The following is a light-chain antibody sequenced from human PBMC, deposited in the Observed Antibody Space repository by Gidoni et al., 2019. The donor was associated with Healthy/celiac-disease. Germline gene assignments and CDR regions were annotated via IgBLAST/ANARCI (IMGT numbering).Light chain of an antibody. Sequence: QSALTQPASVSGYPGQSITISCTGTSSDVGSYNLVPWYQQHPGKAPKLMIYEGSKRPSGVSTRFSGSKSGNTASLTTSGLQAEDGADYYCCSYAGSSTFHVVFGGGTKLTVL. CDR3: CSYAGSSTFHVV. V-gene: IGLV2-23*03. J-gene: IGLJ2*01. CDR1: SSDVGSYNL. CDR2: EGS.